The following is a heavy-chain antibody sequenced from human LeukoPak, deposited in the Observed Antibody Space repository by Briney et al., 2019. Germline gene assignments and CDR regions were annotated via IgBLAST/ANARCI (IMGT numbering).Heavy chain of an antibody. CDR2: IYYSGST. D-gene: IGHD1-20*01. J-gene: IGHJ4*02. CDR3: ARDYLPFITGTTDY. Sequence: SETLSLTCTVSGGSISSYYWSWIRQPPGKGLEWIGYIYYSGSTNYNPSLKSRVTISVDTSKNQFSLKLSSVTAADTAVYYCARDYLPFITGTTDYWGQGTLVTVSS. V-gene: IGHV4-59*12. CDR1: GGSISSYY.